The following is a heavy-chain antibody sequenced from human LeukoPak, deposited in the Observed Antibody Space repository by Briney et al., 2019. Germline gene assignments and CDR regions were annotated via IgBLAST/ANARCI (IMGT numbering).Heavy chain of an antibody. Sequence: GGSLRLSCAASGFTVSSNYMSWVRQAPGKGLEWVSVIYSGGSTYYADSVKGRFTISRDNSKDTLYLQMNSLRAEDTAVYYCASTFYGDSPPYWGQGTLVTVSS. CDR1: GFTVSSNY. D-gene: IGHD4-17*01. CDR3: ASTFYGDSPPY. CDR2: IYSGGST. J-gene: IGHJ4*02. V-gene: IGHV3-66*01.